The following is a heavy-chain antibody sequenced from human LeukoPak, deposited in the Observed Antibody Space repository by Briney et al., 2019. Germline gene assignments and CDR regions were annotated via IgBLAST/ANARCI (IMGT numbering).Heavy chain of an antibody. CDR3: TQDVSNGYRSVNFDY. J-gene: IGHJ4*02. V-gene: IGHV3-30*18. CDR2: ISYDETNK. D-gene: IGHD6-19*01. Sequence: GGSLRLPCVASGFTFSNYGMHWVRQAPGKGLEWVAVISYDETNKYYTESVKGRFTISRDQSKNTLYLHMNSLRVEDTAVYYCTQDVSNGYRSVNFDYWGQGILVTVSS. CDR1: GFTFSNYG.